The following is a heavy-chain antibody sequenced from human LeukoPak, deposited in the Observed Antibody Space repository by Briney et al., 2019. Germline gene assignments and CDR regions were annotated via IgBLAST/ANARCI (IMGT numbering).Heavy chain of an antibody. CDR1: GCSVSDDDYY. CDR2: IYYRGRT. V-gene: IGHV4-31*03. Sequence: SQTLSLTCTVSGCSVSDDDYYWGWIRQHPGKGLEWIGYIYYRGRTYYNPSLKSRVIISVDTSKSQFSLKLSSVTVADTAVYYCARSLATGYEEPYYYGMDVWGQGTTVTVSS. D-gene: IGHD3-9*01. J-gene: IGHJ6*02. CDR3: ARSLATGYEEPYYYGMDV.